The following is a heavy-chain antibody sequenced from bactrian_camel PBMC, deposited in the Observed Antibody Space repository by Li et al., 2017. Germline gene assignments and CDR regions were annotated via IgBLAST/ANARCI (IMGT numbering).Heavy chain of an antibody. D-gene: IGHD7*01. CDR1: GFTSASCG. V-gene: IGHV3S56*01. J-gene: IGHJ4*01. CDR2: ISVDGVT. Sequence: HVQLVESGGGSVQAGGSLRLSCTFPGFTSASCGMDWYRQAAGKQREWVASISVDGVTTYAASVKGRFSISKDDADMVYLQMNSLKSEDTALYYCASRPVVAGQNGYWGQGTQVTVS. CDR3: ASRPVVAGQNGY.